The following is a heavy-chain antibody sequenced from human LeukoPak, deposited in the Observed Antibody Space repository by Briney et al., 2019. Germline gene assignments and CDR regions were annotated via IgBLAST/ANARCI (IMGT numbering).Heavy chain of an antibody. CDR2: FSSGGSA. CDR1: GGSISSSSYY. D-gene: IGHD1-7*01. V-gene: IGHV4-39*07. Sequence: PSETLSLTCIVPGGSISSSSYYWAWIRQSPGKGVEWIGTFSSGGSAYYNPSLTSRVSISKDTSDNQFSLRLYSVTAADTAVYSCARKQTGTMYDVWGQGTQVTVSS. J-gene: IGHJ4*02. CDR3: ARKQTGTMYDV.